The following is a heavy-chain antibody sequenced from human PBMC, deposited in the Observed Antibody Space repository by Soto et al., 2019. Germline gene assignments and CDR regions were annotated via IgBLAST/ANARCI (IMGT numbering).Heavy chain of an antibody. J-gene: IGHJ5*02. V-gene: IGHV4-34*01. CDR3: ARLSGYYYVT. D-gene: IGHD3-10*02. CDR2: INHSGST. CDR1: GGSFSGYY. Sequence: SETLSLTCAVYGGSFSGYYWSWIRQPPGKGLEWIGEINHSGSTNYNPSLKSRVTISVDTSKNQFSLKLSSVTAADTAVYYCARLSGYYYVTWGQGTLVTVSS.